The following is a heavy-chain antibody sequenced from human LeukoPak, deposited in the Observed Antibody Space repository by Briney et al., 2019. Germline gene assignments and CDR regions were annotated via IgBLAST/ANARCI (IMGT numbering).Heavy chain of an antibody. D-gene: IGHD2-2*01. CDR2: TYYSGST. CDR3: ARESSNSLKGPIEGGNWFDP. V-gene: IGHV4-59*01. CDR1: GRSISSFY. J-gene: IGHJ5*02. Sequence: SETLSLTCTVSGRSISSFYWSWIRPPPGKGLEWIGYTYYSGSTNYNPSLKSRVTISVDTSKNQFSLKLSSVTAADTAVYYCARESSNSLKGPIEGGNWFDPWGQGTLVTVSS.